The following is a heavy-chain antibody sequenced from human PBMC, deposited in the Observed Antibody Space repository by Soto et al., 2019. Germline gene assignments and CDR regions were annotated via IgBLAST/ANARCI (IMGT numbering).Heavy chain of an antibody. Sequence: GGSLRLSCAASGFTFSSYGMHWVRQAPGKGLEWVAVIWYDGSNKYYADSVKGRFTISRDNSKNTLYLQMNSLRAEDTAVYYCARDFGGWAAGNGVFDYWGQGTLVTVSS. CDR3: ARDFGGWAAGNGVFDY. D-gene: IGHD6-13*01. J-gene: IGHJ4*02. V-gene: IGHV3-33*01. CDR2: IWYDGSNK. CDR1: GFTFSSYG.